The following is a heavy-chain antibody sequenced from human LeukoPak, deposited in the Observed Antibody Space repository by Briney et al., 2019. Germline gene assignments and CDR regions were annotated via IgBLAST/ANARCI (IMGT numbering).Heavy chain of an antibody. D-gene: IGHD4-23*01. V-gene: IGHV3-66*02. CDR3: AAYGGNSWY. CDR2: IYSGGST. CDR1: GFTFSSYA. J-gene: IGHJ4*02. Sequence: GGSLRLSCAASGFTFSSYAMSWVRQAPGKGLEWVSVIYSGGSTYYADSVKGRFTISGDNSKNTLYLQMNSLRAEDTAVYYCAAYGGNSWYWGQGTLVTVSS.